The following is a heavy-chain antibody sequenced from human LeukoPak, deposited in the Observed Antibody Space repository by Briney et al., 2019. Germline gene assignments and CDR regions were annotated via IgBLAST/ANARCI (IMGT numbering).Heavy chain of an antibody. J-gene: IGHJ6*03. V-gene: IGHV3-30*01. CDR3: ASWTAMVNPDYYYYYMDV. CDR2: ISYDGNNK. D-gene: IGHD5-18*01. Sequence: PGGSLRLSCGASGFSFSSYAIHWVCKAPVKGQEWASVISYDGNNKYYADSVKSRFTIARDNSKNTLYLQMNSLRAEDTAVYYCASWTAMVNPDYYYYYMDVWGKGTTVTVSS. CDR1: GFSFSSYA.